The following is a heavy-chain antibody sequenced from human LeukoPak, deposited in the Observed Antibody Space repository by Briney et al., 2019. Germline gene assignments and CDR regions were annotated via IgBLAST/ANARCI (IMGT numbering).Heavy chain of an antibody. CDR2: ISGSGGST. CDR3: AKEDLYCSSTSCYDGGPRFDP. D-gene: IGHD2-2*01. Sequence: GGSLRLSCAASGFTFSDYYMSWIRQAPGKGLEWVSAISGSGGSTYYADSVKGRFTISRDNSKNTLYLQMNSLRAEDTAVYYCAKEDLYCSSTSCYDGGPRFDPWGQGTLVTVSS. CDR1: GFTFSDYY. J-gene: IGHJ5*02. V-gene: IGHV3-23*01.